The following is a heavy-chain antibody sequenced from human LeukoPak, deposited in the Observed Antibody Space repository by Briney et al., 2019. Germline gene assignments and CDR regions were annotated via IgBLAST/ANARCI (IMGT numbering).Heavy chain of an antibody. Sequence: PGGSLRLSCAASGFTFSSYSMNWVRQAPGKGLEWVSYISSSSSTIYYADSVKGRFTISRDNSKNTLYLQMNSLRAEDTAVYYCARGYDILTGYYLPLDYWGQGTLVTVSS. V-gene: IGHV3-48*01. CDR3: ARGYDILTGYYLPLDY. J-gene: IGHJ4*02. D-gene: IGHD3-9*01. CDR1: GFTFSSYS. CDR2: ISSSSSTI.